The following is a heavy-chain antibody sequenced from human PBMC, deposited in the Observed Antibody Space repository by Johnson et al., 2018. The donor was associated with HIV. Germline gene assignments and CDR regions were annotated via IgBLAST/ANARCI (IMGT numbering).Heavy chain of an antibody. CDR1: GFTVSSNY. Sequence: EVHLVEYGGGLVQPGGSLRLSCAASGFTVSSNYMSWVRQAPGKGLEWVSVIYSGGSTYYADSVKGRFTISRDNSKNTLYLQMNSLRAEDTAVYYCVSSGCQRCAFDIWGQGTMVTVSS. V-gene: IGHV3-66*01. D-gene: IGHD6-19*01. CDR2: IYSGGST. J-gene: IGHJ3*02. CDR3: VSSGCQRCAFDI.